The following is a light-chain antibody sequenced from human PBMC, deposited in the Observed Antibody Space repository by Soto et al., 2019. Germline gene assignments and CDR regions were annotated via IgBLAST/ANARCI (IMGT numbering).Light chain of an antibody. J-gene: IGKJ4*01. CDR3: QQSDSTPQT. CDR1: QSISTY. Sequence: DIQMTQSPSSLSASVGDRVTITCRASQSISTYLHWYQQKPGKAPNLLIYAASTLQSGVPSRFSGSGSGTDFTLTISSLQPEDFATYYCQQSDSTPQTFGGGTRVEVK. CDR2: AAS. V-gene: IGKV1-39*01.